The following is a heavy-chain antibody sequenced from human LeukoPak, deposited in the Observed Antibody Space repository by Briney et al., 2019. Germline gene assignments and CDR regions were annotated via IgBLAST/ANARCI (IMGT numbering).Heavy chain of an antibody. CDR1: GFTFSSYE. Sequence: GGSLRLSCAASGFTFSSYEMNWVRQAPGKGLEWVSYISSSSSYIYYADSVKGRFTISRDNAKNSLYLQMNSLRAEDTAVYYCAGPTSSGWYFWGQGTLVTVSS. V-gene: IGHV3-21*01. J-gene: IGHJ4*01. D-gene: IGHD6-19*01. CDR3: AGPTSSGWYF. CDR2: ISSSSSYI.